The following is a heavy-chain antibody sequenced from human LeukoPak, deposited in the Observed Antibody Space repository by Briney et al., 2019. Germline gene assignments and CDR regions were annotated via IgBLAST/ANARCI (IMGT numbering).Heavy chain of an antibody. D-gene: IGHD2-15*01. V-gene: IGHV3-23*01. CDR1: GVSISSSSYY. J-gene: IGHJ2*01. Sequence: ETLSLTCTVSGVSISSSSYYWGCIRQPPGKGLEWVSAVSGGGGSTYYADSVKCRFTISRDNSKNTLYLQMNSLRDEDTAVDDCARDEVEACSGCSWY. CDR3: ARDEVEACSGCSWY. CDR2: VSGGGGST.